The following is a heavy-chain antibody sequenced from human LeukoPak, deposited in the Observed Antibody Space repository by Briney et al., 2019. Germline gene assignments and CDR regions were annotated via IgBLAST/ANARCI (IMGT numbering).Heavy chain of an antibody. CDR3: AKDYGSGSYLPYFDY. D-gene: IGHD3-10*01. V-gene: IGHV3-9*01. Sequence: AGGSLRLSCAASGFTFDDYAMHWVRQAPGKGLEGVSGISWNSGSIGYAESVKGRFTISRDNAKNSLYLQMNSLRAEDTALYYCAKDYGSGSYLPYFDYWGQGTLVTVSS. CDR2: ISWNSGSI. J-gene: IGHJ4*02. CDR1: GFTFDDYA.